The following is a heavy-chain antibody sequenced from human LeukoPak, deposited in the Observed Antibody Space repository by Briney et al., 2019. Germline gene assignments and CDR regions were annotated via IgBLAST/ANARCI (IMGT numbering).Heavy chain of an antibody. CDR1: GFTFSDYY. D-gene: IGHD5-12*01. V-gene: IGHV3-11*01. CDR2: ISSSGSTI. J-gene: IGHJ6*02. Sequence: GGSLRLSCAASGFTFSDYYMSWIRQAPGKGLEWVSYISSSGSTIYYADSVKGRFTISRDNAKNSLYLQMNSLRAEDTAVYYCARGPIVATKFGYYYYGMDVWGQGTTVTVSS. CDR3: ARGPIVATKFGYYYYGMDV.